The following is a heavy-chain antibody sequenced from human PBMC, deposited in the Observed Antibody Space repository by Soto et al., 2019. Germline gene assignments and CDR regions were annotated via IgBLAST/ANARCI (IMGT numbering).Heavy chain of an antibody. CDR1: GYNFACYW. V-gene: IGHV5-51*01. CDR3: ARGGPFYDLLTGYYRYNYYFDY. D-gene: IGHD3-9*01. Sequence: GESLKISCKGSGYNFACYWIAWVRQMPGKGLELMGIIYPSDSDTRYRPSFQGQVTISADKSISSAYLQWSGLRAEDTAVYYCARGGPFYDLLTGYYRYNYYFDYWGQGTLVTVSS. CDR2: IYPSDSDT. J-gene: IGHJ4*02.